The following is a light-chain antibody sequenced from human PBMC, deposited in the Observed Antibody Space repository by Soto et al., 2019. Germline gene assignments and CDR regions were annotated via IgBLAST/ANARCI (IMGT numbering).Light chain of an antibody. CDR2: GAS. CDR1: QSISDT. CDR3: QQYNNWAWT. V-gene: IGKV3-15*01. J-gene: IGKJ1*01. Sequence: EIVMTQSPATLSVSPGGRATLSCRASQSISDTLAWYQQKPGQAPRLLIHGASTRATGFPGRFSGSGSGTVFTLTISSLRSEDFGVYYCQQYNNWAWTFGQGTKVEMK.